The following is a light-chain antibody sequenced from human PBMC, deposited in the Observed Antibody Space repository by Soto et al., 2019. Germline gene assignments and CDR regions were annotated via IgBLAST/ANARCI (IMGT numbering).Light chain of an antibody. CDR1: QSVNNN. J-gene: IGKJ2*01. CDR3: QQYNNWPYT. V-gene: IGKV3-15*01. CDR2: GAS. Sequence: EIVMTQSPVTLSVSPGERSTLSCRASQSVNNNLAWYQQKPGQSPRLLIYGASTRATGIPARFSGSGAGTEFTLPISSLQSEDFAVYYCQQYNNWPYTFGQGNKLEIK.